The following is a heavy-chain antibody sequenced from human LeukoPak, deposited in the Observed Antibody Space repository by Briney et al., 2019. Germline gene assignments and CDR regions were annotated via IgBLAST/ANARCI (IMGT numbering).Heavy chain of an antibody. CDR1: GFSFSGHW. J-gene: IGHJ4*02. Sequence: PPGGFLRLSCTASGFSFSGHWMHWARQLPGKGLVWVSRISPTGSTTSYADSVKGRFTVSRDNAKNTLYLQVNNLRAEDTAVYYCARGPNSNWSGLDFWGQGTLLTVSS. V-gene: IGHV3-74*01. D-gene: IGHD6-6*01. CDR3: ARGPNSNWSGLDF. CDR2: ISPTGSTT.